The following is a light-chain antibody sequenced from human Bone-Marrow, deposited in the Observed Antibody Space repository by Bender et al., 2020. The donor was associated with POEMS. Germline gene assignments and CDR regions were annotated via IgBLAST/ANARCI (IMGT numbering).Light chain of an antibody. Sequence: QSALTQPPSVSGSPGQSVTMSCTGTSNDVGSYNRVSWYQQAPGTAPKLMIYEVSNRPSGVPDRFSGSKSGNTASLTISGLQAEDEADYYCNSYTSSSTWVFGGGTKLTVL. CDR3: NSYTSSSTWV. J-gene: IGLJ3*02. V-gene: IGLV2-18*02. CDR2: EVS. CDR1: SNDVGSYNR.